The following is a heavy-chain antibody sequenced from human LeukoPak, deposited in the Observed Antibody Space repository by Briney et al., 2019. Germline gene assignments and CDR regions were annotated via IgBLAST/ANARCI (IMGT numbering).Heavy chain of an antibody. CDR3: ARRGHYYYDSSGIGYYMDV. J-gene: IGHJ6*03. CDR2: VFYSGRT. V-gene: IGHV4-59*08. CDR1: GGSITTYY. Sequence: SETLSLTCTVSGGSITTYYWSWIRQPPGKALEWIGYVFYSGRTNYNPSLKSRVTISVDTSKNQFSLKLSSVTAADTAVYYCARRGHYYYDSSGIGYYMDVWGKGTTVTVSS. D-gene: IGHD3-22*01.